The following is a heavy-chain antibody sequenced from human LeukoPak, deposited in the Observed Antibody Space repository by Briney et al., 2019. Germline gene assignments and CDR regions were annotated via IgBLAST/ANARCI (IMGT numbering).Heavy chain of an antibody. V-gene: IGHV4-59*01. D-gene: IGHD6-13*01. J-gene: IGHJ6*03. CDR3: ARGRGYSSSWYYYYYMDV. CDR2: IYYSGST. CDR1: GGSISSYY. Sequence: PSETLSLTCTVSGGSISSYYWSWIRQPPGKGLEWIGYIYYSGSTNYNPSLKSRVTISVDTSKNQFSLKLSSVTAADMAVYYCARGRGYSSSWYYYYYMDVWGKGTTVTVSS.